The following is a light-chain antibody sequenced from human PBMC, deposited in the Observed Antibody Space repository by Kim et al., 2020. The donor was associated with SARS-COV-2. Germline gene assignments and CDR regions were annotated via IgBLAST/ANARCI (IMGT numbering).Light chain of an antibody. V-gene: IGLV2-8*01. CDR2: EVN. CDR3: LAYAGSIILRV. CDR1: SSYFVAYNY. Sequence: SVATTASATSSYFVAYNYVTWYHQRPGKAPKLLIYEVNKRPSGVPDRFSGSKSGNTASLTVSGLQAEDEADYYCLAYAGSIILRVFGTGTKVTVL. J-gene: IGLJ1*01.